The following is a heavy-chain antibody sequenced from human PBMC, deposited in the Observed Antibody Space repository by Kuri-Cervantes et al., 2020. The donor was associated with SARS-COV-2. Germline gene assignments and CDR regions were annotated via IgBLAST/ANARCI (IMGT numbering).Heavy chain of an antibody. V-gene: IGHV4-59*01. Sequence: GSLRLSCTVSGCSISSYYWSWIRQPPGKGLEWIGHMYYSGSINYNPSLKSRVTISVDTYKNQLSLKLSSVTAADTAVYYCAREGSTRELGIDYWGQGTLVTVSS. CDR3: AREGSTRELGIDY. CDR1: GCSISSYY. CDR2: MYYSGSI. J-gene: IGHJ4*02. D-gene: IGHD3-10*01.